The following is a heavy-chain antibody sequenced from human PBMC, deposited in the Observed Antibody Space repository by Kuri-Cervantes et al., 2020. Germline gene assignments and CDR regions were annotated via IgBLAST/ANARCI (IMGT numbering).Heavy chain of an antibody. J-gene: IGHJ3*02. CDR2: IWYDGSNK. CDR3: AKTHVDTAMVLSWEGAFDI. D-gene: IGHD5-18*01. CDR1: GFTFSSYG. V-gene: IGHV3-30*02. Sequence: GGSLRLSCAASGFTFSSYGMHWVRQAPGKGLEWVAVIWYDGSNKYYADPVKGRFTISRDNSKNTLYLQMNSLRAEDTAVYYRAKTHVDTAMVLSWEGAFDIWGQGTMVTVSS.